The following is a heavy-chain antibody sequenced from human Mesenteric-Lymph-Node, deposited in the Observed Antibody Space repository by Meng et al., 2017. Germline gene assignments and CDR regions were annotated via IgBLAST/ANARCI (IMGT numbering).Heavy chain of an antibody. CDR2: INPNSGGT. Sequence: ASVKVSCKASGYTFTGYYMHWVRQAPGQGLEWMGWINPNSGGTNYAQKFQGRVTMTRDTSISTAYMELSRLRSDDTAVYYCARDPGRRLQRYYYGMDVWGQGTTVTVSS. CDR1: GYTFTGYY. V-gene: IGHV1-2*02. CDR3: ARDPGRRLQRYYYGMDV. D-gene: IGHD5-24*01. J-gene: IGHJ6*02.